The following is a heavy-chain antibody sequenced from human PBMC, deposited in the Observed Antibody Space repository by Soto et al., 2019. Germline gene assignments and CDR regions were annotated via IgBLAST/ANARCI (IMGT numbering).Heavy chain of an antibody. Sequence: GASLKITSKGSGYSFTDYWIGWVRQMPGKGLARTGINSPGDSATRYSTSFQGQVTIPADKTITTAYLQWRSLRASDPAMYYGASLSGRECFFCDCWGQGTMGAVAS. D-gene: IGHD6-25*01. CDR3: ASLSGRECFFCDC. CDR2: NSPGDSAT. J-gene: IGHJ4*02. V-gene: IGHV5-51*01. CDR1: GYSFTDYW.